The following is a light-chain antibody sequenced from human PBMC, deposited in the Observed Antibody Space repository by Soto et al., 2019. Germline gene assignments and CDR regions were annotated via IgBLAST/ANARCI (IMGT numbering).Light chain of an antibody. CDR2: DAS. CDR1: QSVSSF. Sequence: ETVLTQCPATLSLSPGEGATLSCMASQSVSSFLAWYQQKPVQAPRLLIYDASNRATGIPDRFGGSGAGTDFTLTVSRLEPEDFALYYCQQYHTSPLTFGQGTKVDIK. CDR3: QQYHTSPLT. J-gene: IGKJ1*01. V-gene: IGKV3-20*01.